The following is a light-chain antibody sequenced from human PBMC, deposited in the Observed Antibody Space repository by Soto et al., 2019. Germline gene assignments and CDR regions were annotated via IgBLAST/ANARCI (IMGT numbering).Light chain of an antibody. CDR2: EVN. V-gene: IGLV2-8*01. CDR3: TSYAGSSIWV. J-gene: IGLJ3*02. CDR1: SSDVGAYNY. Sequence: QSALTQPPSASGSPGQSVTISCTGTSSDVGAYNYVSWYQQYPGKAPKLMIYEVNKRPSGVPDRFSGSKSGKTASLTVSGLAPEDEADYHCTSYAGSSIWVFGGGTKVTVL.